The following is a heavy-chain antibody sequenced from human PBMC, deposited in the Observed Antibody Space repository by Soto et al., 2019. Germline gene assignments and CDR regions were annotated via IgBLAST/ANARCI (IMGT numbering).Heavy chain of an antibody. J-gene: IGHJ6*02. CDR3: ARENGHPGHNYAMDV. CDR1: GFAYSAYY. D-gene: IGHD2-8*01. CDR2: ISFNGDVT. V-gene: IGHV3-11*01. Sequence: GGSLRLSCAASGFAYSAYYMSWIRQSPGKGLEWVSYISFNGDVTRYSDSVEGRFTVSRDNAKKSLYLQMNSLRVEDTAVYYCARENGHPGHNYAMDVWGQGTTVTVSS.